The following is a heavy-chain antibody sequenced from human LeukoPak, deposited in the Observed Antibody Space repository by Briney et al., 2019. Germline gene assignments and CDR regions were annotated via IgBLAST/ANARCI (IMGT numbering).Heavy chain of an antibody. V-gene: IGHV3-21*01. CDR1: GFTFNRYN. CDR2: ISTSSSYI. CDR3: ARARGVGNWFDP. J-gene: IGHJ5*02. D-gene: IGHD3-10*01. Sequence: GGSLRLSCAASGFTFNRYNMNWVRRAPGKGLEWVSSISTSSSYIYYADSVKGRFTISRDNAKNSLYLQMNSLRAEDTAVYYCARARGVGNWFDPWGQGTLVTVSS.